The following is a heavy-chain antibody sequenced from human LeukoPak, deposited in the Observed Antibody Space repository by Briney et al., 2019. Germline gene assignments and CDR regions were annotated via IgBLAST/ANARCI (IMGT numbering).Heavy chain of an antibody. CDR2: ISYDGSNK. D-gene: IGHD3-9*01. J-gene: IGHJ3*02. CDR3: ARDEYYDILTGYYMPAFDI. Sequence: GGSLRLSCAASGFTFSSYSMNWVRQAPGKGLEWVAVISYDGSNKYYVDSVKGRFTISRDNPKNTLYLQMNSLRAEDTAVYYCARDEYYDILTGYYMPAFDIWGQGTMVTVSS. V-gene: IGHV3-30*03. CDR1: GFTFSSYS.